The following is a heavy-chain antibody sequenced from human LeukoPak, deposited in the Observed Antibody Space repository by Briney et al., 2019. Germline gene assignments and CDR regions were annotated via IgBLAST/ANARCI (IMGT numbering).Heavy chain of an antibody. V-gene: IGHV3-53*01. J-gene: IGHJ4*02. D-gene: IGHD4-23*01. Sequence: QPGGSLRLSCAASGFTVSSNYMSWVRQAPGKGLEWVSVIYSGGSTYYADSVKGRFTISRDNSKNTLYLQMNSLRAEDTAVYYCARAGTTVVTPFDYWGQGTLVTVSS. CDR3: ARAGTTVVTPFDY. CDR1: GFTVSSNY. CDR2: IYSGGST.